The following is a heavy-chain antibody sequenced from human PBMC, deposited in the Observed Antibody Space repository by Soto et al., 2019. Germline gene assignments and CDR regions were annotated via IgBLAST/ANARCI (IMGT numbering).Heavy chain of an antibody. CDR2: ISYSVST. J-gene: IGHJ4*02. CDR1: GATVTGRR. CDR3: AIADADDSVGY. Sequence: ATLALTCTHFGATVTGRRGTGLRQPPGKGLEWIGYISYSVSTYYNPSLKSRVTISADTSRNQFSLKLSSVIASYTAVYYCAIADADDSVGYGAQGTVVTVS. D-gene: IGHD3-3*01. V-gene: IGHV4-59*02.